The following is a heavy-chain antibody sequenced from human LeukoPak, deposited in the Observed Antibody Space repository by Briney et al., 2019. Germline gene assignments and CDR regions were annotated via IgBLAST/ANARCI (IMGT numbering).Heavy chain of an antibody. D-gene: IGHD5-18*01. CDR2: INHSGST. V-gene: IGHV4-34*01. CDR1: GGSFSAYY. Sequence: PSETLSLTCAVYGGSFSAYYCNWIRQPPGKGLEWIGEINHSGSTNYNPSLKSRVTISVDTSKNQFSLKLSSVTAADTAVYYWARYSYGPPVSYYYGMDVWGQGTTVTVSS. CDR3: ARYSYGPPVSYYYGMDV. J-gene: IGHJ6*02.